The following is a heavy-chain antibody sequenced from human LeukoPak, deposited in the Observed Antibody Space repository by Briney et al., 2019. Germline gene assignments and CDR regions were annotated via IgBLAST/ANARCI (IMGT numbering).Heavy chain of an antibody. D-gene: IGHD6-13*01. Sequence: GGSLRLSCAASGFTFSSYAMHWVRQAPGKGLEWVAVISYDGSNKYYADSVKGRFTISRDNSKNTLYLQMNSLRAEDTAVYYCARDGPSIAAAGTGYFQHWGQGTLVTVSS. CDR1: GFTFSSYA. CDR3: ARDGPSIAAAGTGYFQH. J-gene: IGHJ1*01. V-gene: IGHV3-30*14. CDR2: ISYDGSNK.